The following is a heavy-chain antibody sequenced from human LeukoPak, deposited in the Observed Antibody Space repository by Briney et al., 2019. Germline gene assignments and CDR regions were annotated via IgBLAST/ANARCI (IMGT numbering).Heavy chain of an antibody. V-gene: IGHV1-18*01. D-gene: IGHD5-12*01. CDR1: GYTFTSYG. CDR2: ISAYNGDT. Sequence: ASVKVSCKASGYTFTSYGISWVRQAPGQGLEWMGWISAYNGDTNYAQKLQGRVTMTTDTSTSTAYMELRSLRSDDTAVYYCARDSGHSGYDWGGWFDPWGQGTLVTASS. CDR3: ARDSGHSGYDWGGWFDP. J-gene: IGHJ5*02.